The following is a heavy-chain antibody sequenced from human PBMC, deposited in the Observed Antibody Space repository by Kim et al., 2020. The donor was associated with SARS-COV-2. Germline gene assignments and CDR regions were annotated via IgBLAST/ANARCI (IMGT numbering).Heavy chain of an antibody. D-gene: IGHD3-10*01. Sequence: SQTLSLTCAISGDSVSSNSAAWNWIRQSPSRGLEWLGRTYYRSKWYNDYAVSVKSRITINPDTSKNQFSLQLNSVTPEDTAVYYCARGSGSYLPMDYYGMDVWGQGTTVTVSS. J-gene: IGHJ6*02. CDR3: ARGSGSYLPMDYYGMDV. CDR1: GDSVSSNSAA. V-gene: IGHV6-1*01. CDR2: TYYRSKWYN.